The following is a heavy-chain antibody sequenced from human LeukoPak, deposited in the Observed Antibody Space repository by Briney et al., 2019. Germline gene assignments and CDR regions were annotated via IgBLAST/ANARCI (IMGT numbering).Heavy chain of an antibody. V-gene: IGHV3-30*18. CDR2: ISYDGSNK. D-gene: IGHD2-21*02. CDR3: AKLSCGGDCYHDAFDI. Sequence: PGGSLRLSCAASGFTFGSYGMHWVRQAPGKGLEWVAVISYDGSNKYYADSVKGRFTISRDNSKNTLYLQMNSLRAEDTAVYYCAKLSCGGDCYHDAFDIWGQGTMVTVSS. J-gene: IGHJ3*02. CDR1: GFTFGSYG.